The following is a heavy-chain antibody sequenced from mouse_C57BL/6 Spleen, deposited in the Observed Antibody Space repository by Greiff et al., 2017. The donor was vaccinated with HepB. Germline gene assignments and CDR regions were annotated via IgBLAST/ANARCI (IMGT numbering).Heavy chain of an antibody. CDR2: INYDGSST. D-gene: IGHD1-1*01. CDR1: GFTFSDYY. V-gene: IGHV5-16*01. J-gene: IGHJ2*01. CDR3: ARVDYYYGSSYVSYFDY. Sequence: EVKLVESEGGLVQPGSSMKLSCTASGFTFSDYYMAWVRQVPEKGLEWVANINYDGSSTYYLDSLKSRFIISRDNAKNILYLQMSSLKSEDTATYYCARVDYYYGSSYVSYFDYWGQGTTLTVSS.